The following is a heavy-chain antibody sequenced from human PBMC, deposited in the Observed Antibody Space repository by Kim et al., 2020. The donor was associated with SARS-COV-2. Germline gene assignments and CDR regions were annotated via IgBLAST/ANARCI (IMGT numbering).Heavy chain of an antibody. CDR1: GGTFSSYA. CDR2: IIPIFGTA. V-gene: IGHV1-69*13. Sequence: SVKVSCKASGGTFSSYAISWVRQAPGQGLEWMGGIIPIFGTANYAQKFQGRVTITADESTSTAYMELSSLRSEDTAVYYCARDRRESIAAAGSYDWFVPWGQGTLVTVSS. D-gene: IGHD6-13*01. CDR3: ARDRRESIAAAGSYDWFVP. J-gene: IGHJ5*02.